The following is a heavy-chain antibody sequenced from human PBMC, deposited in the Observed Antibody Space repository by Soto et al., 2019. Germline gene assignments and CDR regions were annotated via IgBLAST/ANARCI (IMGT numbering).Heavy chain of an antibody. CDR1: GYTFTRSG. CDR2: ISTYNGDT. CDR3: AREGVAPYYYYGMDV. D-gene: IGHD5-12*01. V-gene: IGHV1-18*01. J-gene: IGHJ6*02. Sequence: RASVKVSCKASGYTFTRSGISWVRQAPGQGLEWMGWISTYNGDTNYAQTFQGRVTMTTDTSTSTVHMEVRSLRSDDTAVYYCAREGVAPYYYYGMDVWGQGTPVTGSS.